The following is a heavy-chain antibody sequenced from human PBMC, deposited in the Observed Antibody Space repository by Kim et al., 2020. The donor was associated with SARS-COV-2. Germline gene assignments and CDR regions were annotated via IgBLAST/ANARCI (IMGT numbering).Heavy chain of an antibody. J-gene: IGHJ1*01. D-gene: IGHD1-26*01. CDR1: GFTFSNAW. CDR2: IKSKTDGGTT. Sequence: GGSLRLSCAASGFTFSNAWMSWVRQAPGKGLEWVGRIKSKTDGGTTDYAAPVKGRFTISRDDSKNTLYLQMNSLKTEDTAVYYCTTVVGATRYLEYFQHWGQGTLVTVSS. V-gene: IGHV3-15*01. CDR3: TTVVGATRYLEYFQH.